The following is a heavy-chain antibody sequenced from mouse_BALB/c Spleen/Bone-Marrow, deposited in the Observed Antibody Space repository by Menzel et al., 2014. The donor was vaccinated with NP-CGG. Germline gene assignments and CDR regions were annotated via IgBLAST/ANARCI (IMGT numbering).Heavy chain of an antibody. CDR2: ISSGGSYT. Sequence: ELHLVETGGDLVHPGGSLKLSCAASGFTFSSYGMSWVHQTPDKRLECVATISSGGSYTYYPDSVKGRFTISRDNAKNTLYLQMSSLKSEDTAMYYCARDFITTDAMDYWGQGTSVSISS. CDR1: GFTFSSYG. D-gene: IGHD1-1*01. J-gene: IGHJ4*01. V-gene: IGHV5-6*01. CDR3: ARDFITTDAMDY.